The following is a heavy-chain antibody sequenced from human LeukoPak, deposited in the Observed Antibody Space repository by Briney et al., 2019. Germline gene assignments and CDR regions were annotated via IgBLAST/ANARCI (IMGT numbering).Heavy chain of an antibody. V-gene: IGHV3-7*01. J-gene: IGHJ4*02. CDR2: INQEGSEK. CDR1: GFSFSSFW. CDR3: ARDGGVTGYDLLDY. Sequence: GGSLRLSCVASGFSFSSFWMTWVRQAPGKGLEWVASINQEGSEKNYADSVKGRFIISRDNAKNSVYLQLNSLTAEDTAVYYCARDGGVTGYDLLDYWGQGTLVTVSS. D-gene: IGHD5-12*01.